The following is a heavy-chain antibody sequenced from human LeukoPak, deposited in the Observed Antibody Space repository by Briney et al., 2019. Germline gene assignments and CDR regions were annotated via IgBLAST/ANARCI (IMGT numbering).Heavy chain of an antibody. CDR1: GGSFSGYY. D-gene: IGHD1-26*01. CDR2: INHSGST. Sequence: SETLSLTCAVYGGSFSGYYWSWIRQPPGKGLEWIGEINHSGSTNYNPSLKSRVTISVDTSKNQFSLKLSSVTAADTAVYYCARRWLRISGSYFCFQHWGQGTLVTVSS. CDR3: ARRWLRISGSYFCFQH. J-gene: IGHJ1*01. V-gene: IGHV4-34*01.